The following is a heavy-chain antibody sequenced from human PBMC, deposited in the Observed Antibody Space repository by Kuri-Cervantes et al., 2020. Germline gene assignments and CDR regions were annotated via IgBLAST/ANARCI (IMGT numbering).Heavy chain of an antibody. CDR3: ARGGDVFDI. J-gene: IGHJ3*02. CDR2: ITGDTTI. V-gene: IGHV3-11*01. CDR1: GFTFSDYY. Sequence: GESLKISCAVSGFTFSDYYMNWIRQAPGKGLEWVSYITGDTTIYYADSVKGRFTISRDNAKNLLNLQMNSLRPDDTAVYYCARGGDVFDIWGQGTLVTVSS. D-gene: IGHD1-26*01.